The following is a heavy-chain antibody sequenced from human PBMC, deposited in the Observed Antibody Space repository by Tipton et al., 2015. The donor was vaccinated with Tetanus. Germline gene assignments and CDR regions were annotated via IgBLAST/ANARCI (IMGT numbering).Heavy chain of an antibody. CDR1: GYTFTGYY. CDR2: INPNSGGT. D-gene: IGHD2-8*01. J-gene: IGHJ4*02. Sequence: QLVQSGAEVKKPGASVKVSCKASGYTFTGYYMHWVRQAPGQGLEWMGRINPNSGGTNYAQKFQGRVTMTRNTSISTAYMELSRLRSDDTAVYYCARIRCTNGVCYQFDYWGQGTLVTVSS. CDR3: ARIRCTNGVCYQFDY. V-gene: IGHV1-2*06.